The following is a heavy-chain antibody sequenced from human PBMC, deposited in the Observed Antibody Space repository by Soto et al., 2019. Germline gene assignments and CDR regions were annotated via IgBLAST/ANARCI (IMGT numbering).Heavy chain of an antibody. Sequence: EVQLLESGGGLVQPGGSLRLSCAASGFPYSDYAMSWVRQAPGKGLEWVSSSSGSGGDIYHADSVRGRFTISRDNSKNTLYLQMNSLRAEDTAVYYCAKGWLYGAGMGVWGQGTTVTVS. D-gene: IGHD3-22*01. CDR1: GFPYSDYA. J-gene: IGHJ6*02. V-gene: IGHV3-23*01. CDR2: SSGSGGDI. CDR3: AKGWLYGAGMGV.